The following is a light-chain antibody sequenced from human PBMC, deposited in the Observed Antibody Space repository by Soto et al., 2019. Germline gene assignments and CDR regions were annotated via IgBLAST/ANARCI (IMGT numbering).Light chain of an antibody. CDR3: SSYTSSSSYV. CDR1: SSDVGGYNY. J-gene: IGLJ1*01. Sequence: QSVLTQPASVSGSPGQSITISCTGTSSDVGGYNYVSWYQQHPGKAPKHMIYDVSNRPSGVANRFSGSKSGNTASLTISGLQSDDEADYDCSSYTSSSSYVFGTGTKLTVL. CDR2: DVS. V-gene: IGLV2-14*01.